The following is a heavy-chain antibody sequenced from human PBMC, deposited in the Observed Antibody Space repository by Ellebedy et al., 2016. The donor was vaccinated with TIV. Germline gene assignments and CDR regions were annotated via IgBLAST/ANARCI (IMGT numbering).Heavy chain of an antibody. CDR3: VKGRSGLQYYGIDV. J-gene: IGHJ6*02. CDR2: ISGSGVST. V-gene: IGHV3-23*01. D-gene: IGHD3-10*01. Sequence: ESLKISXAASGINFSSYAMSWVRQAQGKGLEWVSAISGSGVSTYYADSVKGRFTISRDNSKNTLYLQMNSLRAEDTAVYYCVKGRSGLQYYGIDVWGQGTTVTVSS. CDR1: GINFSSYA.